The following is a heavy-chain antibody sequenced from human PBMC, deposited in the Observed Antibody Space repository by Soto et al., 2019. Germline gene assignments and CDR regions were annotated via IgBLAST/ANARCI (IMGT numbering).Heavy chain of an antibody. Sequence: GGSLRLSCAASGFTFSSYSMNWVRQAPGKGLEWVSSISSSSSYTYYADSVKGRFTISRDNAKNSLYLQMNSLRAEDTAVYYCARGGRTGDLRSLGAFDIWGQGTMVTVSS. CDR1: GFTFSSYS. V-gene: IGHV3-21*01. CDR3: ARGGRTGDLRSLGAFDI. J-gene: IGHJ3*02. CDR2: ISSSSSYT. D-gene: IGHD7-27*01.